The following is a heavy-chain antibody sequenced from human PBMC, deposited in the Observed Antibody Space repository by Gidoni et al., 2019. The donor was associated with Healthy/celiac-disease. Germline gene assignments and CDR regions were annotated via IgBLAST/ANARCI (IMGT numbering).Heavy chain of an antibody. V-gene: IGHV1-69*01. J-gene: IGHJ4*02. D-gene: IGHD3-22*01. Sequence: QVQLVQSGAEVKKPGYSVKVSCKASGGTFSSYAISWVRQAPGQGLEWMGGIIPIFGTANYAQKFQGRVTITADESTSTAYMELSSLRSEDTAVYYCARDKKESSYYDSSGRFDYWGQGTLVTVSS. CDR1: GGTFSSYA. CDR3: ARDKKESSYYDSSGRFDY. CDR2: IIPIFGTA.